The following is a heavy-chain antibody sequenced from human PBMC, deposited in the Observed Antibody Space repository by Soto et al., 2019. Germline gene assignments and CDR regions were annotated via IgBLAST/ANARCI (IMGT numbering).Heavy chain of an antibody. CDR3: AREYYYDSSGYYYGPPDY. V-gene: IGHV4-39*02. D-gene: IGHD3-22*01. CDR1: GGSISSSSYY. CDR2: IYYSGST. Sequence: QLQLQESGPGLVKPSETLSLTCTVSGGSISSSSYYWGWIRQPPGKGLEWIGSIYYSGSTYYSPSLKSRVTISVDTSKNQCSLKLSSVTAADTAVYYCAREYYYDSSGYYYGPPDYWGQGTLVTVSS. J-gene: IGHJ4*02.